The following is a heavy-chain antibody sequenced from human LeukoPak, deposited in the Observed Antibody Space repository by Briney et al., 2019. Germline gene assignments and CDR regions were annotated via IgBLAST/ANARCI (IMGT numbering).Heavy chain of an antibody. CDR2: IHHSGGT. V-gene: IGHV4-4*02. CDR3: ARPGQLGSLYYGLDV. D-gene: IGHD7-27*01. J-gene: IGHJ6*02. Sequence: SETLSLTCAVSGGSVSRNWWSWVRQPPGKGLEWIGEIHHSGGTNYNPSLKSRVTMSVDTSKNQFSLKLSSVTAADTAVYYCARPGQLGSLYYGLDVWGQGTTVIVSS. CDR1: GGSVSRNW.